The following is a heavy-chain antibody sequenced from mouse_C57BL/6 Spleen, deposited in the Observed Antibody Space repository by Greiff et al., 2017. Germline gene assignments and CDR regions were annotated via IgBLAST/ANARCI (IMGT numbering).Heavy chain of an antibody. J-gene: IGHJ4*01. CDR1: GFNITNTY. V-gene: IGHV14-3*01. D-gene: IGHD2-5*01. CDR3: ARLGSNHYDAMDY. Sequence: EVQLQESVAELVRPGASVKLSCTASGFNITNTYMHWVKQRPEQGLEWIGRIDPANGSTKYAPKFQGKATLTADTSSNTAYLQLSSLTSEDTAIYYFARLGSNHYDAMDYWGQRNSVTVSS. CDR2: IDPANGST.